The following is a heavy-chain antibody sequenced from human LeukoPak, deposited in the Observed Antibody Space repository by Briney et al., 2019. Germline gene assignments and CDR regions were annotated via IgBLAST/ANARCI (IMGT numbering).Heavy chain of an antibody. CDR3: ARVNLGGPWYFDL. Sequence: SETLSLTCTVSGGSISPYYWTWIRQPPGKGLECIGYIHYSGSTNYNPSLKSRVTISVDTSQIQFSLKLSSVTAADTAVYYCARVNLGGPWYFDLWGRGTLVTVSS. CDR1: GGSISPYY. J-gene: IGHJ2*01. D-gene: IGHD3-16*01. CDR2: IHYSGST. V-gene: IGHV4-59*12.